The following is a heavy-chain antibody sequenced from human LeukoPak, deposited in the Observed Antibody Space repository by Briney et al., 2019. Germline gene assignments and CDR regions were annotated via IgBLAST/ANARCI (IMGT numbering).Heavy chain of an antibody. CDR2: IKSDGST. J-gene: IGHJ1*01. Sequence: GGSLRLSCAASGFTFSSYWMHWVRQAPGKGLVWVSRIKSDGSTNYADSVKDRFTTSRDNAKNTVSLQMNSLRAEDTGVYYCARAPSEIGGYYPEYFRHWGQGTLVTVSS. V-gene: IGHV3-74*01. CDR3: ARAPSEIGGYYPEYFRH. CDR1: GFTFSSYW. D-gene: IGHD3-22*01.